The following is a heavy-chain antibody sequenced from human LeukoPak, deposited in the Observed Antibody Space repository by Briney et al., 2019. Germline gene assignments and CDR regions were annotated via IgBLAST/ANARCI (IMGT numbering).Heavy chain of an antibody. V-gene: IGHV3-15*01. D-gene: IGHD1-14*01. Sequence: GGSLRLSCAASGFTFSNAWMSWVRQAPGKGLEWVGRIKSKTDGGTTDYAAPVKGRFTISRDDLKNTLYLQMNSLKTEDTAVYYCTAGTREPDDSFDYWGQGTLVTVSS. CDR1: GFTFSNAW. CDR3: TAGTREPDDSFDY. CDR2: IKSKTDGGTT. J-gene: IGHJ4*02.